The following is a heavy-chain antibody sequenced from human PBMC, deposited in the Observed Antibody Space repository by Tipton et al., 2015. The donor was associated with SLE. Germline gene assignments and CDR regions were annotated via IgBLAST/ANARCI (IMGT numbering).Heavy chain of an antibody. V-gene: IGHV4-34*01. CDR2: INHSGST. Sequence: TLSLTCAVYGGSFSGYYCSWIRQPPGKGLEWIGEINHSGSTNYNPSLKSRVTISVDTSKNQFSLKLSSVTAADTAVYYCTRDTEYSSSYDYWGQGTLVTVSS. J-gene: IGHJ4*02. CDR1: GGSFSGYY. D-gene: IGHD6-6*01. CDR3: TRDTEYSSSYDY.